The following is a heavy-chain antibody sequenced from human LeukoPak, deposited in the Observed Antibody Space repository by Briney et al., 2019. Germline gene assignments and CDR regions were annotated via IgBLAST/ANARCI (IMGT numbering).Heavy chain of an antibody. V-gene: IGHV1-8*03. D-gene: IGHD5-24*01. Sequence: ASVKVSCKASGYTFTTYAMNWVRQAPGQGLEWMGWMNPNSGNTGYAQKFQGRVTITRNTSISTAYMELSSLRSEDTAVYYCARGVRDGYNLSWFFDYWGQGTLVTVSS. CDR3: ARGVRDGYNLSWFFDY. J-gene: IGHJ4*02. CDR2: MNPNSGNT. CDR1: GYTFTTYA.